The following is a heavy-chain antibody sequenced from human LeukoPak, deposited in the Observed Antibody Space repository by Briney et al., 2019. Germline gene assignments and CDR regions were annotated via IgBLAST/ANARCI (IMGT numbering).Heavy chain of an antibody. J-gene: IGHJ4*02. Sequence: SETLSLTCTVSGGSISSGSYYWSWIRQPAGKGLEWIGRIYTSGSTNYNPSLKSRVTISVDTSKNQFSLKLSSVTAADTAVYYCARLPRLGGYYFDYWGQGTLVTVSS. V-gene: IGHV4-61*02. CDR3: ARLPRLGGYYFDY. CDR2: IYTSGST. D-gene: IGHD3-16*01. CDR1: GGSISSGSYY.